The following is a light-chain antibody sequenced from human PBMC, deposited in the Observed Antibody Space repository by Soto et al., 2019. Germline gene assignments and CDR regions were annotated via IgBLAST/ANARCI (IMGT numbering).Light chain of an antibody. V-gene: IGKV3-20*01. CDR3: QQYGSSPET. CDR2: GAS. J-gene: IGKJ1*01. Sequence: IVLTQSPGTLSLSPGERATLSCRASQSVRSNLAWYQQKPGQAPRLLIYGASSMATGIPDRFSGSGSGTDFTLTISRLEPEDFAMYYCQQYGSSPETFGQGTKVDIK. CDR1: QSVRSN.